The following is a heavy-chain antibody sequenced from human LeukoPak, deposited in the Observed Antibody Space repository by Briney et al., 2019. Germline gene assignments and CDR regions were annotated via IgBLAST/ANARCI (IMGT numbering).Heavy chain of an antibody. V-gene: IGHV3-7*01. D-gene: IGHD3-3*01. J-gene: IGHJ4*02. CDR1: GFSFSSYR. CDR2: IHQDGSET. Sequence: GGSLRLSCEASGFSFSSYRMSWVRQARGKGLERVANIHQDGSETYYVDSVKGRFTISRDNAKNSLFLQMSSLRAEDTAVYYCARVFAADFWSGYYIDNWGQGILVTVSS. CDR3: ARVFAADFWSGYYIDN.